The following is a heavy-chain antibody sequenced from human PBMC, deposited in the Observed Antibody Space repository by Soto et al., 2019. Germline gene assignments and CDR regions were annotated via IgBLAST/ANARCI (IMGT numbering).Heavy chain of an antibody. Sequence: QVQLVQSGAEVKKPGASVKVSCKASGYTFTSYGISWVRQAPGQGLEWMGWISAYNGNTNYAQKLQGRVTMTTDTSTSTAYMELRSLRSDYTAVYYCARDRYYDILTGHNYYGMDVWGQGTTVTVSS. D-gene: IGHD3-9*01. J-gene: IGHJ6*02. CDR3: ARDRYYDILTGHNYYGMDV. CDR2: ISAYNGNT. CDR1: GYTFTSYG. V-gene: IGHV1-18*01.